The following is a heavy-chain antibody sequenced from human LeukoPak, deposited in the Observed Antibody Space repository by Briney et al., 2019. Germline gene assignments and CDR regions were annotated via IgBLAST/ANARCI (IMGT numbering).Heavy chain of an antibody. CDR2: ISSSGSTI. CDR3: AREGALPNAFDI. D-gene: IGHD4/OR15-4a*01. J-gene: IGHJ3*02. CDR1: GFTFSSYS. Sequence: GGALILSCAASGFTFSSYSMNWVRQAPGKGLDWVSYISSSGSTIYYADSVKGRFTISRDNANNSLYLQMNSLRAEDTAVYYCAREGALPNAFDIWGQGTMVTVSS. V-gene: IGHV3-48*04.